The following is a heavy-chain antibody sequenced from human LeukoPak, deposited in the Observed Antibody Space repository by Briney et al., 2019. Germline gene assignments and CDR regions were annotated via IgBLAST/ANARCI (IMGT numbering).Heavy chain of an antibody. CDR2: IYYSGST. D-gene: IGHD6-25*01. V-gene: IGHV4-59*08. CDR3: ARHVGSGEKGWFDP. J-gene: IGHJ5*02. CDR1: GGSISSYY. Sequence: PSETLSLTCTVSGGSISSYYWSWIRQPPGKGLEWIGYIYYSGSTNYNPSLKSRVTISVDTSKNQLSLKLSSVTAADTAVYYCARHVGSGEKGWFDPWGQGTLVTVSS.